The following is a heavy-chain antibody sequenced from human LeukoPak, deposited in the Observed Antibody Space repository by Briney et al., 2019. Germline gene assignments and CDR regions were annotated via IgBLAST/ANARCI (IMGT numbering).Heavy chain of an antibody. CDR2: ISGSGGST. CDR3: ARDPEYSSGWYDY. Sequence: PGGSLRLSCAASGFTFSSYGMSWVRQAPGKGLEWVSAISGSGGSTYYADSVKGRFTISRDNSKNTLYLQMNSLRAEDTAVYYCARDPEYSSGWYDYWGQGTLVTVSS. D-gene: IGHD6-19*01. J-gene: IGHJ4*02. V-gene: IGHV3-23*01. CDR1: GFTFSSYG.